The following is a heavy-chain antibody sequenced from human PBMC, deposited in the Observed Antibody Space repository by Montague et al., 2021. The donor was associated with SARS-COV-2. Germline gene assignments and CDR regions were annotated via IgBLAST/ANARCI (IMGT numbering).Heavy chain of an antibody. Sequence: SETLSLTCAVYGGSFSGYYWSWIRQPPGKGLEWIGEINHSGSTNYNPSLKSRVTISVDMSKNQFSLKLSPLTAADTAVYYCARGRTVTTFYSYYGMDVWGQGTTVTVSS. D-gene: IGHD4-17*01. CDR1: GGSFSGYY. J-gene: IGHJ6*02. CDR3: ARGRTVTTFYSYYGMDV. V-gene: IGHV4-34*01. CDR2: INHSGST.